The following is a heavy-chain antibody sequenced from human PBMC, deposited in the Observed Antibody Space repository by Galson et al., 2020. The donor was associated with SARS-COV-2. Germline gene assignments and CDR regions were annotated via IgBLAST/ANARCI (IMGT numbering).Heavy chain of an antibody. CDR3: ARQFGYYGSGSYYPDY. CDR1: GGSISSSSYY. Sequence: SETLSLPCTVPGGSISSSSYYWGWIRQPPGKGLEWIGRIYYSGSTYYNPSPKSRFTISVDTSKNQFSLKLSAVTAADTAVYYCARQFGYYGSGSYYPDYWGQGTLVTVSS. D-gene: IGHD3-10*01. J-gene: IGHJ4*02. V-gene: IGHV4-39*01. CDR2: IYYSGST.